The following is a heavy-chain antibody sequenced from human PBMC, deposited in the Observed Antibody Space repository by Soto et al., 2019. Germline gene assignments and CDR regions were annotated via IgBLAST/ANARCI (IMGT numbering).Heavy chain of an antibody. V-gene: IGHV1-2*02. D-gene: IGHD3-3*01. CDR3: ARVGQRDTIFRVARSGFDY. CDR2: INPNSGGT. J-gene: IGHJ4*02. CDR1: GYTFTGYY. Sequence: ASVKVSCKVSGYTFTGYYMHWVRQAPGQGLEWMGWINPNSGGTNYADSVKGRFTISRDNAKNSLYLQMNSLRAEDTAVYYCARVGQRDTIFRVARSGFDYWGQGTLVTVSS.